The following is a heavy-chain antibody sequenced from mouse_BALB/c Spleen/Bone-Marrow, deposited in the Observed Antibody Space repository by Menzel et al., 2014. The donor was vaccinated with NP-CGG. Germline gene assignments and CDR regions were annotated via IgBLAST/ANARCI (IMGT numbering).Heavy chain of an antibody. J-gene: IGHJ4*01. D-gene: IGHD2-12*01. CDR1: GYTFTEYI. CDR2: FFPGSGSI. CDR3: ARHEDLDIRRRLGAMDY. Sequence: QVQLQQSGAELVKPGASVKLSCKASGYTFTEYIIHWIKQRSGQGLEWIGWFFPGSGSIKYNEKFKDKATLTADKSSSTVYMELSRLTSEDSAVYFCARHEDLDIRRRLGAMDYRGQGTSVTVSS. V-gene: IGHV1-62-2*01.